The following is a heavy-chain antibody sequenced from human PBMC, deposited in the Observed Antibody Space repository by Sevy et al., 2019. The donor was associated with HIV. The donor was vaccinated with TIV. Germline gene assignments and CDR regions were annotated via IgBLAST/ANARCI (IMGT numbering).Heavy chain of an antibody. D-gene: IGHD6-19*01. CDR2: ISPNVAPS. Sequence: GGSLELPFEVPGFTFGYFALSWSPRAPGKGRGGASGISPNVAPSHYAASVRGRFTISRDNSKNRMYLQMSSLRAEDTAQYYCAKDTSGWYDALDQWGQGTLVTVSS. V-gene: IGHV3-23*01. J-gene: IGHJ4*02. CDR1: GFTFGYFA. CDR3: AKDTSGWYDALDQ.